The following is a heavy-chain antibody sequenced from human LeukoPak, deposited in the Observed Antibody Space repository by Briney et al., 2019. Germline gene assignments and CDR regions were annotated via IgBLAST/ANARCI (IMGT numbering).Heavy chain of an antibody. CDR1: GGSISSSSYY. CDR2: FSYSGSI. Sequence: PSETLSLTCTVSGGSISSSSYYWGWIRQPPGKGLEWIGSFSYSGSIYYNPSLKSRVTISVDTSKNQFSLELSSVTAADTAVYYCARPDYYDSGSPMDVWGKGTTVIVSS. D-gene: IGHD3-10*01. V-gene: IGHV4-39*01. J-gene: IGHJ6*04. CDR3: ARPDYYDSGSPMDV.